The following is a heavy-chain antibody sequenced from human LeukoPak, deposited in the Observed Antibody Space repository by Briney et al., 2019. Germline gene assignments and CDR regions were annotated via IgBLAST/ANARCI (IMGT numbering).Heavy chain of an antibody. CDR3: ARSGSSGWYVPGAFDV. V-gene: IGHV1-18*01. Sequence: ASVKVSCKASGYTFTSYGISWVRQAPGQGLEWMGWISAYNGNTNYAQKLQGRVTMTTDTSTSTAYMELRSLRSDETAVYYCARSGSSGWYVPGAFDVWGQGTMVTVSS. CDR1: GYTFTSYG. D-gene: IGHD6-19*01. CDR2: ISAYNGNT. J-gene: IGHJ3*01.